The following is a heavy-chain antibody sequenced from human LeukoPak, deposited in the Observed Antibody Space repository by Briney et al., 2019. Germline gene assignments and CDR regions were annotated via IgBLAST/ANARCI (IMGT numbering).Heavy chain of an antibody. CDR3: ARGSCSSTSCYYFDY. CDR1: GGSISSSSYY. Sequence: SETLSLTCTVSGGSISSSSYYWSWIRQPPGKGLEWIGYIYYSGSANYNPSLKGRVTMSVHTSKNQFSLKVSSVTAADTAVYFCARGSCSSTSCYYFDYWGQGTLVTVSS. V-gene: IGHV4-61*01. J-gene: IGHJ4*02. D-gene: IGHD2-2*01. CDR2: IYYSGSA.